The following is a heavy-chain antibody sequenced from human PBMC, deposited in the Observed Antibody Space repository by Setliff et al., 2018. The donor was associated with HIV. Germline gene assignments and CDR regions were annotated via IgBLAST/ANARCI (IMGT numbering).Heavy chain of an antibody. V-gene: IGHV1-69*13. J-gene: IGHJ6*03. CDR3: ARASEMATINYSYYYMDV. CDR1: GGTLNRDA. Sequence: SVKVSCKASGGTLNRDAISWVRQDPGQGLELMGGVIPIFGTANYAQKLQGIVTITADESTSTAYMELSTLTSEVTAVYYCARASEMATINYSYYYMDVWGKGTPVTVSS. CDR2: VIPIFGTA. D-gene: IGHD5-12*01.